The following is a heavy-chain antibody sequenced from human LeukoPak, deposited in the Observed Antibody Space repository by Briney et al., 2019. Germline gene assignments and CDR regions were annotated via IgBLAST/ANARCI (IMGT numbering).Heavy chain of an antibody. J-gene: IGHJ4*02. CDR1: GGSFSGYY. V-gene: IGHV4-34*01. CDR2: INHSGST. D-gene: IGHD3-3*01. Sequence: SETLSLTCAVYGGSFSGYYWSWIRQPPGKGLEWIGEINHSGSTNYNPSLKSRVTTSVDTSKNQFSLKLSSVTAADTAVYYCARVKSENYDFWSGFFDYWGQGTLVTVSS. CDR3: ARVKSENYDFWSGFFDY.